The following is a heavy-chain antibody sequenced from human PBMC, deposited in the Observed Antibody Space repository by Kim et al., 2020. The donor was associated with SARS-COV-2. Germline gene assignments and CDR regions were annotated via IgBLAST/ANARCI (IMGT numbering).Heavy chain of an antibody. V-gene: IGHV4-39*01. J-gene: IGHJ4*02. CDR1: GGSISSSSYY. CDR2: IYYSGST. CDR3: ANLCSSTSCYPYGVDY. Sequence: SETLSLTCTVSGGSISSSSYYWCWIRQPPGKVLECIGIIYYSGSTYYNPSLKSRLNISVDTSKNQFSLKLSSGTAADTAVYYCANLCSSTSCYPYGVDYWGQGTLVTVSS. D-gene: IGHD2-2*01.